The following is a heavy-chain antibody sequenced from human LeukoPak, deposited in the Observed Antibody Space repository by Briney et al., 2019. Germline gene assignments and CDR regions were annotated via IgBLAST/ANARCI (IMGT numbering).Heavy chain of an antibody. V-gene: IGHV3-66*01. J-gene: IGHJ4*02. Sequence: GGSLRLSCAASGFTVSSNYINWVRQVPGKGLEWVSLIFSGGSTYYADSVQGRFTMSRDISKNTLYLQMNSLRVEDTAVYYCAKGGGYAQYYFDHWGQGTLVTVSS. CDR2: IFSGGST. CDR1: GFTVSSNY. CDR3: AKGGGYAQYYFDH. D-gene: IGHD5-12*01.